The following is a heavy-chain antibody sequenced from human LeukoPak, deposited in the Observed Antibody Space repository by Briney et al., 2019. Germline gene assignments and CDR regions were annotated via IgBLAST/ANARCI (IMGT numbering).Heavy chain of an antibody. CDR2: ISAYSGKT. CDR3: ARLELEQRSWFDP. D-gene: IGHD1/OR15-1a*01. Sequence: ASVKVSCKASGYTFTSYRITWVRQAPGQGLEWMGWISAYSGKTIYTQKFQGRLTMTTDTSTTTAYMELRSLRSDDTAVYYCARLELEQRSWFDPWGQGTLVTVSS. V-gene: IGHV1-18*01. J-gene: IGHJ5*02. CDR1: GYTFTSYR.